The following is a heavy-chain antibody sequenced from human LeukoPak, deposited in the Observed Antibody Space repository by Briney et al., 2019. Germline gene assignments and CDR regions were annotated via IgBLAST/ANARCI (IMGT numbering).Heavy chain of an antibody. Sequence: SETLSLTCTVSGGSISSYYWSWIRQPAGKGLEWIGRIYTSRSTYYNPSLKSRVTISVDTSKSQFSLRLSSVTAADTAVYYCVRTYSIGWSTGVFDIWGQGTMVTVSS. CDR3: VRTYSIGWSTGVFDI. D-gene: IGHD6-19*01. CDR1: GGSISSYY. V-gene: IGHV4-4*07. CDR2: IYTSRST. J-gene: IGHJ3*02.